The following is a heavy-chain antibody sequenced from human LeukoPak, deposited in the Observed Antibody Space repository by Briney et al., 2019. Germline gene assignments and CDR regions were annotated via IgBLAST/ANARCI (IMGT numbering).Heavy chain of an antibody. CDR3: ARVGYDSSGYYSFDY. D-gene: IGHD3-22*01. CDR2: INHSGST. J-gene: IGHJ4*02. CDR1: GGSFSGYY. V-gene: IGHV4-34*01. Sequence: SVTLSLTCAVYGGSFSGYYWSWIRQPPGKGLEWIGEINHSGSTNYNPSLKSRVTISVDTSKNQFSLKLSSVTAADTAVYYCARVGYDSSGYYSFDYWGQGTLVTVSS.